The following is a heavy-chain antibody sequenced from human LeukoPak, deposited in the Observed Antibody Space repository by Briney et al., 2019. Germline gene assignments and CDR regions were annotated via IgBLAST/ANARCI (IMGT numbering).Heavy chain of an antibody. Sequence: GGSLRLSCAASGFTFSSYWMSWVRQAPGKGLEWVANIKQDGSEKYYADSVKGRFTISRDNSKNTLYLQMNSLRAEDTAVYYCAKMRYSGYGDFDYWGQGTLVTVSS. V-gene: IGHV3-7*01. D-gene: IGHD5-12*01. CDR2: IKQDGSEK. CDR3: AKMRYSGYGDFDY. J-gene: IGHJ4*02. CDR1: GFTFSSYW.